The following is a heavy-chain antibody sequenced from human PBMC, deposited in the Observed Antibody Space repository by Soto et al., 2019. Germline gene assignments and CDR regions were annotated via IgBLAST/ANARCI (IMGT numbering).Heavy chain of an antibody. Sequence: PSETLSLTCAVYGGYCSGYYWSWIRQPPGKGLEWIGEINHSGSTNYNPSLKSRVTISIDTSKNQFSLKLSSVTAADTAVYYCASGGAARQNPPDYWGHGTPVPVSS. CDR1: GGYCSGYY. V-gene: IGHV4-34*01. CDR2: INHSGST. D-gene: IGHD6-6*01. CDR3: ASGGAARQNPPDY. J-gene: IGHJ4*01.